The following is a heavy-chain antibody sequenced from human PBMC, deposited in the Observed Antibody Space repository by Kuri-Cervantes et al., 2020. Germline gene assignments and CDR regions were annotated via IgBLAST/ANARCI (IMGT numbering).Heavy chain of an antibody. V-gene: IGHV3-11*04. J-gene: IGHJ5*02. D-gene: IGHD6-19*01. CDR3: ASLPYSSGSFS. Sequence: LSLTCAVYGGSFSGYYWSWIRQPPGKGLEWISYISSSGYTMYYAASVKGRFTISRDNAKNTLYLQMNSLRAGDTAVYYCASLPYSSGSFSWGQGTLVTVSS. CDR1: GGSFSGYY. CDR2: ISSSGYTM.